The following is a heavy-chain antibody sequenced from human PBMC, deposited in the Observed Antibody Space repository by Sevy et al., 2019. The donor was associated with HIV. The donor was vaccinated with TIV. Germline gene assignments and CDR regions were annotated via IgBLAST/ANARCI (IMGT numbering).Heavy chain of an antibody. V-gene: IGHV4-59*02. CDR1: GGSVNNHY. J-gene: IGHJ5*02. CDR3: ATFGTNFRPRFDP. Sequence: SETLSLKCSVSGGSVNNHYWTWIRQSPGKGLEWVGYAHYSGRPEYNPSFKSRVTVSLDMQKNQLSLQLDSVTAADTAIYYCATFGTNFRPRFDPWGQGTLVTVSS. D-gene: IGHD1-1*01. CDR2: AHYSGRP.